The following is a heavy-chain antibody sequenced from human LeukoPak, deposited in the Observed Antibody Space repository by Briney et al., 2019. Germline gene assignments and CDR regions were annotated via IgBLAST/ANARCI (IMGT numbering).Heavy chain of an antibody. D-gene: IGHD6-19*01. J-gene: IGHJ4*02. Sequence: SETLSLTCTVSGDSTTNGTYYWAWIRQPPGKGLEWIGSVHNVGSTYYNLSLRSRVTMSIDTSKNQFSLRLNSVTAADTAVYYCARHAEYNSGWHFYLDHWGQGILVTVSS. CDR1: GDSTTNGTYY. V-gene: IGHV4-39*01. CDR2: VHNVGST. CDR3: ARHAEYNSGWHFYLDH.